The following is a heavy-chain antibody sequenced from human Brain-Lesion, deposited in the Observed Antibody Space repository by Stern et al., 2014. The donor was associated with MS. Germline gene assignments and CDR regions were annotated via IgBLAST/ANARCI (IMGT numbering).Heavy chain of an antibody. CDR2: IQPNNGGT. CDR1: GYIFTAYY. V-gene: IGHV1-2*02. Sequence: VQLVQSGAEVKKPGASVKVSFKNSGYIFTAYYIHWVRQAPGQGLEWMAWIQPNNGGTTDAQKFQCIVPMSRDTSLSTAYLELSSLTSDDTAVYYCARAQRGITIFGVVTDYYYLGMDVWGQGTTVTVSS. D-gene: IGHD3-3*01. J-gene: IGHJ6*02. CDR3: ARAQRGITIFGVVTDYYYLGMDV.